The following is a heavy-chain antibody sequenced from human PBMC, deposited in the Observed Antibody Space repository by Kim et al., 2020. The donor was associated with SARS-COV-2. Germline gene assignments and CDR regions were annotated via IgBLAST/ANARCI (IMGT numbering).Heavy chain of an antibody. J-gene: IGHJ4*02. Sequence: GGSLRLSCAASGFTFGDYAMHWVRQAPGKGLEWVSGISWNSGSIGYADSVKGRFTISRDNAKNSLYLQMNSLRAEDTALYYCAKAHDADRGITMIVVVPAAFDYWGQGTLVTVSS. CDR2: ISWNSGSI. V-gene: IGHV3-9*01. CDR1: GFTFGDYA. D-gene: IGHD3-22*01. CDR3: AKAHDADRGITMIVVVPAAFDY.